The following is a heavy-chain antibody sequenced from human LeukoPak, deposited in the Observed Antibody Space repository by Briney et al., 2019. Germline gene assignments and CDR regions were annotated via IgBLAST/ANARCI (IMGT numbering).Heavy chain of an antibody. CDR1: GGSFSGYS. CDR2: INHSGST. CDR3: ARTREEIDY. V-gene: IGHV4-34*01. Sequence: PSETLSLTCAVYGGSFSGYSWSWIRQFPGKGLEWIGEINHSGSTNYNPSLKSRVTISVDTSKNQFSLKLSSVTAADTAVYYCARTREEIDYWGQGTLVTLCS. J-gene: IGHJ4*02. D-gene: IGHD5-24*01.